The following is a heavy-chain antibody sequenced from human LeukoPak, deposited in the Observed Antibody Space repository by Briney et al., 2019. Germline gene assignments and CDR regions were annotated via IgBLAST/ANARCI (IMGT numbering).Heavy chain of an antibody. Sequence: GASVKVSCKASGYTFTGYYMHWVRQAPGQGLEWMGWINPNSGGTNYAQKFQGRDTMTRDTSISTAYMELSRLRSDDTAVFHCARGDYYGSPKVVAAWGQGTLVTVSS. CDR2: INPNSGGT. V-gene: IGHV1-2*02. CDR1: GYTFTGYY. D-gene: IGHD3-10*01. J-gene: IGHJ5*02. CDR3: ARGDYYGSPKVVAA.